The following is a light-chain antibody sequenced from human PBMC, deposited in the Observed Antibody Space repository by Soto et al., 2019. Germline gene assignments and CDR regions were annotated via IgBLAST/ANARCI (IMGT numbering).Light chain of an antibody. CDR3: QQYNSYS. CDR2: HAS. Sequence: DIQMTQSPSTLSAFVGDRFTITCRASQSISSWLAWYQQKPGKAPKLLIYHASTLESGVPSRFSGSGSGTEFTLTISSLQPDDFATYYCQQYNSYSFGQGTKVDIK. V-gene: IGKV1-5*01. J-gene: IGKJ1*01. CDR1: QSISSW.